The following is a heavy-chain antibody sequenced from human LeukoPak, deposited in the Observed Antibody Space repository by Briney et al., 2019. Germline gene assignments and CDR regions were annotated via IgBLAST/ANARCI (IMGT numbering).Heavy chain of an antibody. CDR3: ASTEEAAAGWNFDY. Sequence: ATVKVSCKASGYTFTGYYMHWVRHSPGQVLEWMGWINPNSGGTNYAQKFQGRVTMTRDTSISTAYMELSRLRSDDTAVYYCASTEEAAAGWNFDYWGQGTLVTVSS. V-gene: IGHV1-2*02. J-gene: IGHJ4*02. CDR2: INPNSGGT. CDR1: GYTFTGYY. D-gene: IGHD6-13*01.